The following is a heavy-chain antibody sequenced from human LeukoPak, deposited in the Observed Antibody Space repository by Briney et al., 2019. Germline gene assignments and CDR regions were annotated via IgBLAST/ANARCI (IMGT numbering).Heavy chain of an antibody. CDR2: ISSSSSTI. J-gene: IGHJ4*02. CDR3: ARSGGFGVVTPFDY. CDR1: YS. Sequence: YSXNWVRQAPGKGLEWVSYISSSSSTIYYADSVKGRFTISRDNAKNSLYLQMNSLRAEDTAVYYCARSGGFGVVTPFDYWGQGTLVTVSS. D-gene: IGHD3-3*01. V-gene: IGHV3-48*01.